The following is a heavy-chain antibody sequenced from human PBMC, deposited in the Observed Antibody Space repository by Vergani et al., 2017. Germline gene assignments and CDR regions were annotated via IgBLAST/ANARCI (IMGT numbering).Heavy chain of an antibody. Sequence: QVQLVQSGAEVKKPGSSVKVSCKASGGTFSSYTISWVRQAPGQGLEWMGRIIPILGIANYAQKFQGRVTITADKSTSTAYMELSSLRSEDTAVYYCARGGSRDIRWFDPWGQGTLVTVSS. V-gene: IGHV1-69*02. D-gene: IGHD5-12*01. CDR1: GGTFSSYT. CDR3: ARGGSRDIRWFDP. CDR2: IIPILGIA. J-gene: IGHJ5*02.